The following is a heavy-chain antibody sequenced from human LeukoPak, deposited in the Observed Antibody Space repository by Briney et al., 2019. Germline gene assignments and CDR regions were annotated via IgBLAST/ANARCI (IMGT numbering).Heavy chain of an antibody. Sequence: SETLSLTCTVSSGSISRSSRYWGWIRQPPGKGLEWIGSIYYSGSTYYNPSLKSRVTISVDTSKNQFSLKLSSVTAADTAVYYCARLKVVPAAMVLYYYYYYMDVWGKGTTVTISS. CDR1: SGSISRSSRY. V-gene: IGHV4-39*01. J-gene: IGHJ6*03. CDR2: IYYSGST. CDR3: ARLKVVPAAMVLYYYYYYMDV. D-gene: IGHD2-2*01.